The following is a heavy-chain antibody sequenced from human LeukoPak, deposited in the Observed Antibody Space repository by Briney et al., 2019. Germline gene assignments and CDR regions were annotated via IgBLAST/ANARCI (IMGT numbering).Heavy chain of an antibody. CDR2: IDTSSSTM. J-gene: IGHJ3*01. CDR1: AFTFSDYS. V-gene: IGHV3-48*02. Sequence: GGSLRLSCAASAFTFSDYSMNWVRQAPGKGLEWISYIDTSSSTMYYADSVMGRFTISRDNDEESLYLQMNSLRDEDTAVYYCAREDDSWGPNNLDLWGQGTMVTVSS. D-gene: IGHD7-27*01. CDR3: AREDDSWGPNNLDL.